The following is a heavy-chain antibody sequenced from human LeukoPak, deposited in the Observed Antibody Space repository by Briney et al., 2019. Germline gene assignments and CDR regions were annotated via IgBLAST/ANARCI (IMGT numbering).Heavy chain of an antibody. J-gene: IGHJ5*02. CDR2: ISGDGGST. D-gene: IGHD5-12*01. CDR3: AKVAAYSSYGNWFDP. CDR1: GFTFDDYA. Sequence: QPGGSLRLSCAASGFTFDDYAMHWVRQAPGKGLEWVSLISGDGGSTYYADSVKGRFTISRDNSKNSLYLQMNSLRTEDTALYYCAKVAAYSSYGNWFDPWGQGTLVTVSS. V-gene: IGHV3-43*02.